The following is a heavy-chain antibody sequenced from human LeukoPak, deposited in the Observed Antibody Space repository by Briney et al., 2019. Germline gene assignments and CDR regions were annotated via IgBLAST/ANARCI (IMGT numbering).Heavy chain of an antibody. J-gene: IGHJ4*02. Sequence: GGSLRLSCAASGFTFSSYWMHWVRQAPGKGLVWVSRIITDGSSTTYADSVRGRFTISRDNAKNTLYLQMNSLRAEDTAVYYCAGDRAYYYGSGSSYYFDYWGQGTLVTVSS. D-gene: IGHD3-10*01. CDR2: IITDGSST. V-gene: IGHV3-74*01. CDR3: AGDRAYYYGSGSSYYFDY. CDR1: GFTFSSYW.